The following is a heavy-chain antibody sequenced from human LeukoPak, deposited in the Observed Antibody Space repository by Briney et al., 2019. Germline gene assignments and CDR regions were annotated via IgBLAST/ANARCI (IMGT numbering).Heavy chain of an antibody. CDR1: GYTFTSYG. CDR3: ARDSSSSWYAVRYNWFDP. Sequence: ASVKVSCKASGYTFTSYGISWVRQAPGQGLEWMGWISAYNGNTNYAQKLQGRVTMTTDTSTSTAYMELRSLRSDDTAVYYCARDSSSSWYAVRYNWFDPWGQGTLVTASS. D-gene: IGHD6-13*01. J-gene: IGHJ5*02. CDR2: ISAYNGNT. V-gene: IGHV1-18*01.